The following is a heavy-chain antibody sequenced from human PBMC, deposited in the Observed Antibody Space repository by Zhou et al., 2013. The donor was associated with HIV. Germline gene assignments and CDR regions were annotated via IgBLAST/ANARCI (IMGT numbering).Heavy chain of an antibody. CDR1: GYRFTSYG. Sequence: QVQLVQSDSEVKMPGASVKVSCKASGYRFTSYGISWVRQAPGQGLEWMGWISGYSGNTNHAQKLQGRFTVTTDTSTSTAYMELRSLRSDDTAVYYCARRPNWWEGYFDLWGRGTWSLSPQ. CDR3: ARRPNWWEGYFDL. J-gene: IGHJ2*01. CDR2: ISGYSGNT. D-gene: IGHD2-8*02. V-gene: IGHV1-18*01.